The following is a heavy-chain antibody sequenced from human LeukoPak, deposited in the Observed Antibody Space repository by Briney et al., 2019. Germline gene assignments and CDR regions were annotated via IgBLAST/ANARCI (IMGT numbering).Heavy chain of an antibody. CDR2: IIPILGIA. V-gene: IGHV1-69*04. D-gene: IGHD5-24*01. CDR3: ARDPRGRGDAFDI. J-gene: IGHJ3*02. Sequence: SVKVSCKASGGTFSSYAISWVRQAPGQGLEWMGRIIPILGIANYAQKFQGRVTITADKSTSTAYMELSSLRSEDTAVYYCARDPRGRGDAFDIWGQGTMVTVSS. CDR1: GGTFSSYA.